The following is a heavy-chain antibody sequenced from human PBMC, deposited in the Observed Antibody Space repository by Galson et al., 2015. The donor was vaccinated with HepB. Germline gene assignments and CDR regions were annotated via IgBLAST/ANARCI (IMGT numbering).Heavy chain of an antibody. Sequence: SLRLSCAASGFTFSSYAMHWVRQAPGKGLEWVAVISYDGSNKYYADSVKGRFTISRDNSKNTLYLQMNSLRAEDTAVYYCAKYYGDYAGGDYWGQGTLVTVSS. D-gene: IGHD4-17*01. J-gene: IGHJ4*02. CDR3: AKYYGDYAGGDY. CDR2: ISYDGSNK. V-gene: IGHV3-30-3*02. CDR1: GFTFSSYA.